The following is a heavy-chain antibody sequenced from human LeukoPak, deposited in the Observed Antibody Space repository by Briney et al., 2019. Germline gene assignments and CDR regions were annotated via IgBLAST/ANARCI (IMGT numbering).Heavy chain of an antibody. CDR2: INPSGGNT. V-gene: IGHV1-46*01. D-gene: IGHD2-2*01. Sequence: ASVKVSCKASGYIFTSFYMHWVRQAPGQGLEWMGIINPSGGNTGYAQKFQGRVTMTRDTSTSTVYMELSSLRSEDTAVYYCARDDFPLPVDWGQGTLVTVSS. J-gene: IGHJ4*02. CDR3: ARDDFPLPVD. CDR1: GYIFTSFY.